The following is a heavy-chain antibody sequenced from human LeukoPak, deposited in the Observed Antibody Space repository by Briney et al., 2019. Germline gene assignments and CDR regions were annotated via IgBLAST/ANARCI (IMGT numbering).Heavy chain of an antibody. CDR2: IRGKAYGGAT. V-gene: IGHV3-49*04. Sequence: GGSLRLSCTASGFTFGDYAMSWVRQAPGKGLEWVGFIRGKAYGGATEYAASVKGRFTISRDDSKSITYLQMHSLKIEDTAVYYCTRVTLDYWGQRTRVTVSS. J-gene: IGHJ4*02. CDR3: TRVTLDY. CDR1: GFTFGDYA.